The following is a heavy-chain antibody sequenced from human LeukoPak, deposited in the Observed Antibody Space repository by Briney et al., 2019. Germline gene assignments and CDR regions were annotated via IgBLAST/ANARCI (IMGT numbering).Heavy chain of an antibody. J-gene: IGHJ4*02. CDR2: IIPIFGTA. V-gene: IGHV1-69*05. CDR3: ARDTYYYDSSGYPEGLFDY. CDR1: GGTFSSYA. Sequence: SVKVSCKAPGGTFSSYAISWVRQAPGQGLEWMGRIIPIFGTANYAQKFQGRVTITTDESTSTAYMELSSLRSEDTAVYYCARDTYYYDSSGYPEGLFDYWGQGTLVTVSS. D-gene: IGHD3-22*01.